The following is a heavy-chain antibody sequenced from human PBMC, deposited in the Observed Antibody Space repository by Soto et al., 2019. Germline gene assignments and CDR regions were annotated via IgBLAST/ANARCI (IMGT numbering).Heavy chain of an antibody. D-gene: IGHD2-15*01. V-gene: IGHV1-69*12. Sequence: VKMVQSGAEVTKPGSSVKVSCKSSGGTFSNSPISWVRQAPGQGLEWMGGVIPLFRTANYAQKFQGRVTITAGESTNTAYMELSSMRSGDTAVYYCARSRFVVGVTEDYYGMDVWGQGTTDTVAS. CDR3: ARSRFVVGVTEDYYGMDV. J-gene: IGHJ6*02. CDR2: VIPLFRTA. CDR1: GGTFSNSP.